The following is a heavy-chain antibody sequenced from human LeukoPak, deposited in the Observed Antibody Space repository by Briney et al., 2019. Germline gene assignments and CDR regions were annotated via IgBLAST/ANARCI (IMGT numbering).Heavy chain of an antibody. V-gene: IGHV4-39*01. CDR2: IHYSGTT. CDR1: GGSISDNDYS. J-gene: IGHJ4*02. Sequence: SGTLSLTCNVSGGSISDNDYSWDWIRQPPGKGLEWMMSIHYSGTTYSNPSLKRRTSISEDTSKSQFSLKLKSGTAADTAVYYCARRYYFVSGSYYPFDFWGQGTLVTVSS. CDR3: ARRYYFVSGSYYPFDF. D-gene: IGHD3-10*01.